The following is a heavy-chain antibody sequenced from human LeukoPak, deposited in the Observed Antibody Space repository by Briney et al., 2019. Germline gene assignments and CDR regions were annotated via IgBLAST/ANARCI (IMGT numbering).Heavy chain of an antibody. V-gene: IGHV1-2*02. CDR3: ARGSLTSGYYDSSGYFQDWFDP. CDR2: INYNSVST. Sequence: ASVKVSCKASGYPFTGYYMQWVRHALAQGLETSAWINYNSVSTNYAQKFQGRVTMNRDTSISTAYMELSRLRSDDTAVYYCARGSLTSGYYDSSGYFQDWFDPWGQGTLVTVSS. D-gene: IGHD3-22*01. CDR1: GYPFTGYY. J-gene: IGHJ5*02.